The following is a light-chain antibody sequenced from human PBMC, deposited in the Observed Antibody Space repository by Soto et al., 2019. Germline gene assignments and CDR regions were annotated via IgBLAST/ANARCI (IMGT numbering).Light chain of an antibody. Sequence: EIVWTQSPGTLSLSAGERCTRSCRASQSVSNNYLAWYQQKPGQDPRLLIYGESNRATGIPDRFSGSGSGTDLTLTISRLEPEDFAVYYCQQYGSSGTVGPGTQVEIK. V-gene: IGKV3-20*01. CDR2: GES. CDR3: QQYGSSGT. CDR1: QSVSNNY. J-gene: IGKJ4*02.